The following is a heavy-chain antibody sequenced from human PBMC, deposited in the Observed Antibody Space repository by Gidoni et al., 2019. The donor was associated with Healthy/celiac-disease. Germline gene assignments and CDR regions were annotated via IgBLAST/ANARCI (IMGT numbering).Heavy chain of an antibody. CDR2: IYPGDSDT. V-gene: IGHV5-51*01. CDR1: VYSFTSYW. CDR3: ARHNSGSSSSHLIGMDV. J-gene: IGHJ6*04. Sequence: DVQLVQSVAELKKPGDSLTISCNGSVYSFTSYWIGWVRQMPGKGLEWMGIIYPGDSDTRYRPSFQGQGTISADKSISTDYLQWSRMKASDNAMYYCARHNSGSSSSHLIGMDVWGKGTTVTVSS. D-gene: IGHD6-6*01.